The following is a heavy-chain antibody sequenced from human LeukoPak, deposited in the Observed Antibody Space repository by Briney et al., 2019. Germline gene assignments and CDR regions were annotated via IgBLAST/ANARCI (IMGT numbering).Heavy chain of an antibody. CDR2: IGIRDDT. CDR1: GFTFRDYD. V-gene: IGHV3-13*01. CDR3: IRGGIRVSGIDAFDI. J-gene: IGHJ3*02. Sequence: GGALRLSCAASGFTFRDYDMHWVRQVPGRGLEWVSAIGIRDDTHYPDSVKGRFTISRENAKNSLYLQMNTLRDGDTAMYYCIRGGIRVSGIDAFDIWGQGTMVTVSS. D-gene: IGHD5/OR15-5a*01.